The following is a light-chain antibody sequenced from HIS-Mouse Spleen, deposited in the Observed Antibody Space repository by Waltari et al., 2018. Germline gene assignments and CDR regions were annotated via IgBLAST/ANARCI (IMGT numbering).Light chain of an antibody. CDR3: SSYTSSSTYV. CDR1: SSDVWGYNY. J-gene: IGLJ1*01. V-gene: IGLV2-14*03. Sequence: QSALTQPASVSGSPGQSITISCTGTSSDVWGYNYVSWYQQHPGKAPKLMIYDVSNRPSGVSNRFSGSKSGNTASLTISGLQAEDEADYYCSSYTSSSTYVFGTGTKVTVL. CDR2: DVS.